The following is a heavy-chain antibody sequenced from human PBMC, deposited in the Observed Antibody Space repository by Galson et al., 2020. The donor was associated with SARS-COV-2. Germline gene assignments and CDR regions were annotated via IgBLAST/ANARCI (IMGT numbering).Heavy chain of an antibody. CDR3: AKDGAFGAFFDA. D-gene: IGHD3-16*01. CDR2: ISGSGVYT. V-gene: IGHV3-23*01. CDR1: GFTFTRHA. Sequence: GESLKISCAASGFTFTRHAMTWVRQTPGKGLEWIAVISGSGVYTYHADSVKGRFRISRDNTMNTVYLHMHNVGAEDTALYDWAKDGAFGAFFDAWGQGVLVNVSS. J-gene: IGHJ5*02.